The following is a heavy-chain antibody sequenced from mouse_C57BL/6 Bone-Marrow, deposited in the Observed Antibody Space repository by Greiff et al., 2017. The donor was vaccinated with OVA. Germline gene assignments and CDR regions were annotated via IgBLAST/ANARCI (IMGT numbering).Heavy chain of an antibody. D-gene: IGHD3-2*02. V-gene: IGHV1-53*01. CDR1: GYTFTSYW. CDR3: AIGQLRPLNYFDY. CDR2: INPSNGGT. J-gene: IGHJ2*01. Sequence: QVQLQQPGTELVKPGASVKLSCKASGYTFTSYWMHWVKQRPGQGLEWIGNINPSNGGTNYNEKFKSKATLTVDKSSNTAYMQLSSLTSDDSAVYYCAIGQLRPLNYFDYWGQGTTLTVSS.